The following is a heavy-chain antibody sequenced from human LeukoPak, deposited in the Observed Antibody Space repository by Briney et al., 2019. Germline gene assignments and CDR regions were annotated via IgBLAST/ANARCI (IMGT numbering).Heavy chain of an antibody. V-gene: IGHV3-33*06. D-gene: IGHD6-19*01. Sequence: DSVKGRFTISRDNSRNTLYLQMNSLRAEDTAVYYCAKDQGSLYYYYMDVWGKGTTVIVSS. J-gene: IGHJ6*03. CDR3: AKDQGSLYYYYMDV.